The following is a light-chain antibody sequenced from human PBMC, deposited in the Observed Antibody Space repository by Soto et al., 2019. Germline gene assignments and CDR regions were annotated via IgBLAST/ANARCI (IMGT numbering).Light chain of an antibody. CDR1: QSISSY. V-gene: IGKV1-9*01. CDR2: AAS. CDR3: QQYNSYS. J-gene: IGKJ1*01. Sequence: DIQVTPSPSSLSASLGARVSLTCRASQSISSYLNWYQQKPGKAPKLLIYAASTLQSGVPSRCSGSGSGTEFTLTISSLQPDDFATYYCQQYNSYSFGQGTKVDIK.